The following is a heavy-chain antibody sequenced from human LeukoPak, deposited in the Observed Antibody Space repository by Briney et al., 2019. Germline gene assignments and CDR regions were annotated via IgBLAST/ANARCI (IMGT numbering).Heavy chain of an antibody. CDR2: INPNSGGT. CDR3: ARVRYFDWLPPFDP. Sequence: ASVKVSCKASGYTFTSYYMHWVRQAPGQGLEWMGWINPNSGGTNYAQKFQGRVTMTRDTSISTAYMELSRLRSDDTAVYYCARVRYFDWLPPFDPWGQGTLVTVSS. V-gene: IGHV1-2*02. D-gene: IGHD3-9*01. J-gene: IGHJ5*02. CDR1: GYTFTSYY.